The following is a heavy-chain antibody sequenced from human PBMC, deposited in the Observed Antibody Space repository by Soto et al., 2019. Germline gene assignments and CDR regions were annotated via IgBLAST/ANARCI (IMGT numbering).Heavy chain of an antibody. D-gene: IGHD3-10*01. V-gene: IGHV3-30*18. CDR3: AKARYFGSGSYFNIDY. CDR2: ISYDGSNS. CDR1: AFTFSNYG. J-gene: IGHJ4*02. Sequence: GSMRLSCAASAFTFSNYGMHWVRQEPGKGLEWVAVISYDGSNSYYADSVKGRFTISRDNSKNTLYLQMNSLRAEDTAVYYCAKARYFGSGSYFNIDYWGQGTLVTVSS.